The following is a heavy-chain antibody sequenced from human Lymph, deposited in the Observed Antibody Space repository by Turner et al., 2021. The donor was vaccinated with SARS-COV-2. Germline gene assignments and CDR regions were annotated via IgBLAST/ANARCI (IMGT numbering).Heavy chain of an antibody. CDR1: GLLVSRNY. D-gene: IGHD3-10*01. Sequence: VQLVESGGGVVQPGRSLRLSCAASGLLVSRNYMSWVRQAPGKGLEWVSVIYSGGSTYYADSVKGRFTISRDNSKNTLFLQMNSLRAEDTAVYYCARDFREGAFDIWGQGTMVTISS. CDR2: IYSGGST. CDR3: ARDFREGAFDI. V-gene: IGHV3-66*01. J-gene: IGHJ3*02.